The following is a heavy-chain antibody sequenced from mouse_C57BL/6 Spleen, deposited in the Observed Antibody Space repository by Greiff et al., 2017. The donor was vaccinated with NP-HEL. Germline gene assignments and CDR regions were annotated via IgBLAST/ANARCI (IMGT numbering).Heavy chain of an antibody. CDR1: GYAFSSYW. CDR3: ARRNWEEAWFAY. CDR2: IYPGDGDT. Sequence: QVQLQQSGAELVKPGASVKISCKASGYAFSSYWMNWVKQRPGKGLEWIGQIYPGDGDTNYNGKFKGKATLTVDTSSSTAYMQLSSLTSEDSAVYYCARRNWEEAWFAYWGQGTLVTVSA. V-gene: IGHV1-80*01. D-gene: IGHD4-1*01. J-gene: IGHJ3*01.